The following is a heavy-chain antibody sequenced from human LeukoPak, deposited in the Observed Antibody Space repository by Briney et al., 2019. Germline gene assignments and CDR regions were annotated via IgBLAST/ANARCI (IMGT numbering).Heavy chain of an antibody. V-gene: IGHV3-48*01. D-gene: IGHD3-22*01. CDR3: ARYYDESGYYGRHDY. CDR2: ISSSSSTI. J-gene: IGHJ4*02. Sequence: GGSLRLSCAASGFTFSSYSMNWVRQAPGKGLEWVSYISSSSSTIYYADSVKGRFTISRDNSKNTLYLQMNSLRAEETAVYYCARYYDESGYYGRHDYWGQGTLVPVSS. CDR1: GFTFSSYS.